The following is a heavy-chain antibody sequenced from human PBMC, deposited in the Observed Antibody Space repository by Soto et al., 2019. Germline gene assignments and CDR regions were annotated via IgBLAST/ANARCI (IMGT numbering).Heavy chain of an antibody. J-gene: IGHJ4*02. Sequence: ASVKVSCKASGYTFTTYYMHWVRQAPGQGLEWMGWISAYNGNTNYAQKLQGRVTMTTDTSTSTAYMELRSLRSDDTAVYYCARDGGYSYGTLREEFDYWGQGTLVPVSS. V-gene: IGHV1-18*04. D-gene: IGHD5-18*01. CDR1: GYTFTTYY. CDR2: ISAYNGNT. CDR3: ARDGGYSYGTLREEFDY.